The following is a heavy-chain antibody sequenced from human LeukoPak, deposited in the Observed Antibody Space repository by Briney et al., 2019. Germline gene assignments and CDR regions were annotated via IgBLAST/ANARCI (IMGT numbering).Heavy chain of an antibody. CDR3: AKDRRGSYYPYYFDY. CDR1: GFTFSSYA. D-gene: IGHD1-26*01. Sequence: GGSLRVSCAASGFTFSSYAMHWVRQAPGKGLEWVAVISYDGSNKYYADSVKGRFTISRDNSKNTLYLQMNSLRAEDTAVYYCAKDRRGSYYPYYFDYWGQGTLVTVSS. CDR2: ISYDGSNK. V-gene: IGHV3-30-3*01. J-gene: IGHJ4*02.